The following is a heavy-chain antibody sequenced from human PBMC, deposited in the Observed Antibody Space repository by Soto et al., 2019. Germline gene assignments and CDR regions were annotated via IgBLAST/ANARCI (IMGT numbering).Heavy chain of an antibody. CDR3: ARDRPCSGGSCYFSPGYGMDV. V-gene: IGHV1-69*13. CDR2: IIPIFGTA. Sequence: SVKVSCKASGGTFSSYAISWVRQAPGQGLEWMGGIIPIFGTANYAQKFQGRVTITADESTSTAYMELSSLRSEDTAVYYCARDRPCSGGSCYFSPGYGMDVWGQGTTVTVSS. CDR1: GGTFSSYA. J-gene: IGHJ6*02. D-gene: IGHD2-15*01.